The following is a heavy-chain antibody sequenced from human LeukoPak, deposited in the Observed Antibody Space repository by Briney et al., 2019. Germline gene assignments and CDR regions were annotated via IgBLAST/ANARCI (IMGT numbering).Heavy chain of an antibody. D-gene: IGHD5-18*01. CDR1: GGSFSGYY. J-gene: IGHJ4*02. Sequence: SETLSLTCAVYGGSFSGYYWSWIRQPAGKGLEWIGRIYTSGTTNYNPSLKSRVTMSVDTSKNQFSLKLSSVTAADTAVYYCARGGYGQDFDYWGQGTLVTVSS. V-gene: IGHV4-59*10. CDR2: IYTSGTT. CDR3: ARGGYGQDFDY.